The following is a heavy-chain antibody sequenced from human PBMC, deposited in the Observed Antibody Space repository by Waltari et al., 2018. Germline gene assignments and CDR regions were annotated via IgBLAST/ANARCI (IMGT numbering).Heavy chain of an antibody. CDR3: VRLEDCSGPGGNCYSGDSFALDV. D-gene: IGHD2-15*01. CDR2: INYNGNR. CDR1: GGSFSGYY. Sequence: QVQLQQWGAGQLQPSETLSLTCAVYGGSFSGYYWGCLRKPPGKGRGWIGEINYNGNRNYNPSLRSRIAMLVDTSRSQFSLKVNSVTAADTAVYYCVRLEDCSGPGGNCYSGDSFALDVWGQGTTVTVSS. V-gene: IGHV4-34*02. J-gene: IGHJ6*02.